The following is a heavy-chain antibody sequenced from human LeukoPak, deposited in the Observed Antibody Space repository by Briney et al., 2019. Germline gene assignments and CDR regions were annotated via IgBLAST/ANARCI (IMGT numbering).Heavy chain of an antibody. D-gene: IGHD3-10*01. V-gene: IGHV1-2*02. CDR3: ARHSYGSGSKP. Sequence: GASVKVSCKASGYTFTSFAINWVRQAPGQGLEWMGWINTNSGGTNYAQKFQGRVTMTRDTSISTAYMEVSRLRSDDTAVYYCARHSYGSGSKPWGQGTLVTVSS. CDR2: INTNSGGT. J-gene: IGHJ5*02. CDR1: GYTFTSFA.